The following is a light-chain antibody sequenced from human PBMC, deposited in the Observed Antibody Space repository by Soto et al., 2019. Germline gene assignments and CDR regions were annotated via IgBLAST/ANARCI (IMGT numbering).Light chain of an antibody. CDR3: QQYNNWPLT. V-gene: IGKV3-15*01. J-gene: IGKJ4*01. CDR2: GAS. Sequence: EFVLTQSPGTLSLSPGERATLSCRASQTVRNNYLAWYQQKPGQAPRLLIHGASTRATGIPARFSVSGSGTEFTLTISSLQSEDFAVYYCQQYNNWPLTFGGGTKVDIK. CDR1: QTVRNN.